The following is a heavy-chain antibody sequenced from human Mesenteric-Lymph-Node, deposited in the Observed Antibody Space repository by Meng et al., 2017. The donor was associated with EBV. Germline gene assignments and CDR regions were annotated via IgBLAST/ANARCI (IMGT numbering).Heavy chain of an antibody. D-gene: IGHD6-19*01. V-gene: IGHV4-4*02. J-gene: IGHJ4*02. Sequence: HVPLQESGPVLVKPSGTLCPTCAVSNASIRSCDWWSWVRQSPGKGLEWIGEIYHSGTTSYNPSLKSRATLSVDKSRNEFSLKLSSVTAADTAVYYCARVGQWLPIDYWGQGTLVTVSS. CDR3: ARVGQWLPIDY. CDR2: IYHSGTT. CDR1: NASIRSCDW.